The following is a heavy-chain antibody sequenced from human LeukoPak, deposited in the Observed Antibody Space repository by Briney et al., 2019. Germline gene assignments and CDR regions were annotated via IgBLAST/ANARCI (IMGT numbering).Heavy chain of an antibody. V-gene: IGHV3-53*01. CDR1: GFTVSSNY. J-gene: IGHJ4*02. D-gene: IGHD3-9*01. Sequence: PGGSLRLSCAASGFTVSSNYMSWVRQAPGEGLEWVSVIYSGGSTYYADSVKGRFTISRDNSKNTLYLQMNSLRAEDTAVYYCVVYFDWLFGIDYWGQGTLVTVSS. CDR2: IYSGGST. CDR3: VVYFDWLFGIDY.